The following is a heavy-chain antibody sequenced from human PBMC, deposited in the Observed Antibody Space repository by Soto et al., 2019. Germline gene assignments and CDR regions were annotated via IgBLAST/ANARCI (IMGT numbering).Heavy chain of an antibody. CDR3: ARLEGLATISYYFDF. V-gene: IGHV4-39*01. CDR1: DDSINSDKYY. CDR2: NYYRGNA. J-gene: IGHJ4*02. Sequence: QLQLQESGPGLVKPSETLSLTCSVSDDSINSDKYYWGWIRPPPGKGLEWIGSNYYRGNAYYNPSLQTRVTISLEKSKSQFSLKLNSVTAADSAVYFCARLEGLATISYYFDFWGPGALVTVSS. D-gene: IGHD3-9*01.